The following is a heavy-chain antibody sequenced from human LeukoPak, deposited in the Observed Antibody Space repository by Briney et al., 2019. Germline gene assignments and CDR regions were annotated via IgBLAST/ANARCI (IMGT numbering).Heavy chain of an antibody. CDR2: INTATSSYI. CDR1: GFTFSSHD. V-gene: IGHV3-21*01. D-gene: IGHD2-15*01. J-gene: IGHJ4*02. CDR3: ARDYGGPHYFDY. Sequence: PGGSLRLSCAASGFTFSSHDMNWVRQAPGKGLEWVSSINTATSSYIYYADSVKGRFTISRDDAKNSLYLQMDSLRAEDTAVYYCARDYGGPHYFDYWGQGTLVTVSS.